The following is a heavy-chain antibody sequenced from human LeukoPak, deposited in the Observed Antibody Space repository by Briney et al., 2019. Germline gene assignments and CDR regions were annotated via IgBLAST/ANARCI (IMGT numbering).Heavy chain of an antibody. V-gene: IGHV3-48*01. CDR3: AKGGSTSCPDY. CDR2: ITSSSSTI. Sequence: GGSLRLSCAASGFTFSRYSMNWVRQAPGKGLEWVSYITSSSSTIYYADSVKGRFTISRDNSKNTLYLQMNSLRAEDTAVYYCAKGGSTSCPDYWGQGTLVTVSS. D-gene: IGHD2-2*01. J-gene: IGHJ4*02. CDR1: GFTFSRYS.